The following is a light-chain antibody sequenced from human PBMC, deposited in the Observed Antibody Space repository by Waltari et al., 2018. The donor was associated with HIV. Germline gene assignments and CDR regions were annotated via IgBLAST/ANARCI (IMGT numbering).Light chain of an antibody. Sequence: DLQMTQSPSSLSASVWNHIPLTCRAGQSIYNFLNLYQHKPGRTPKVIIYAMSTLQSGVPSRFSGDGSGTEFTLTISGLQPEDFATYYCQQTFTTPKYSFAQGTKLEI. J-gene: IGKJ2*01. CDR1: QSIYNF. CDR3: QQTFTTPKYS. CDR2: AMS. V-gene: IGKV1-39*01.